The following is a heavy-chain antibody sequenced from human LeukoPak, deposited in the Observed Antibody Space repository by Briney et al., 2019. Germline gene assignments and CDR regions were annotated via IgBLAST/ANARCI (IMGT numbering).Heavy chain of an antibody. CDR3: AREGWRGVSVWSGYFDY. D-gene: IGHD3-3*01. J-gene: IGHJ4*02. Sequence: SETLSLTCTVSGGSISSSSYYWGWIRQPPGKGLEWIGRIYTSGSTNYNPSLKSRVTMSVDTSKNQFSLKLSSVTAADTAVYYCAREGWRGVSVWSGYFDYWGRGTLVTVSS. CDR1: GGSISSSSYY. CDR2: IYTSGST. V-gene: IGHV4-39*07.